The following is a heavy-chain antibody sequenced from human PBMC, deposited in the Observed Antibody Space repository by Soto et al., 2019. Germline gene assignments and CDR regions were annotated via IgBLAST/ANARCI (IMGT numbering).Heavy chain of an antibody. Sequence: ASVKVSCKASGYTFTSYGISWVRQAPGQGLEWMGWISAYNGNTNYAQKLQGRVTMTTDTSTSTAYMELRSLRSDDTAVYYCARDRVRGSGSYYPNDAFDIWGQGTMVIVSS. CDR3: ARDRVRGSGSYYPNDAFDI. CDR2: ISAYNGNT. V-gene: IGHV1-18*01. CDR1: GYTFTSYG. J-gene: IGHJ3*02. D-gene: IGHD3-10*01.